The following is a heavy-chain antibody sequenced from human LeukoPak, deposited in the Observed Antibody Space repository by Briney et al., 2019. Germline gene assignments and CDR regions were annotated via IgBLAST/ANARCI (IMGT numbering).Heavy chain of an antibody. J-gene: IGHJ5*02. Sequence: PGGSLRLSCAASGGTFSSCWMSWGRQAPGKGLEWVANIKQDGSEKYYVDSVKGRFTISRDDAKNSLYLQMKSLRADATALYYCATRRTVTTPLTAWGQGTLVTVSS. CDR3: ATRRTVTTPLTA. CDR1: GGTFSSCW. CDR2: IKQDGSEK. D-gene: IGHD4-17*01. V-gene: IGHV3-7*05.